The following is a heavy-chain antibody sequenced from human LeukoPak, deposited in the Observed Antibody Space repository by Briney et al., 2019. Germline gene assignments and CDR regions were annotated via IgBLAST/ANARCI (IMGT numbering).Heavy chain of an antibody. J-gene: IGHJ4*02. CDR3: VRHPLAARSLDY. CDR2: IYHTGST. Sequence: SETLSLTCAVSGYSISSGYYWGWVRQSPGKGLEWIGGIYHTGSTYYNPSLKSRVTISVDTSKNHFSLRLSSVTAAGTAVYYCVRHPLAARSLDYWGQGTLVTVSS. CDR1: GYSISSGYY. D-gene: IGHD6-6*01. V-gene: IGHV4-38-2*01.